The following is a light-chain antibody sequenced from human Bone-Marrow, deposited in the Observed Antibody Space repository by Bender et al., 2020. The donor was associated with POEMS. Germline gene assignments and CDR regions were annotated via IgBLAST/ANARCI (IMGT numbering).Light chain of an antibody. CDR1: SSNIGAGYD. CDR2: GTK. J-gene: IGLJ3*02. V-gene: IGLV1-40*01. Sequence: QAVLTQPPSVSGAPGQMVSISCAGSSSNIGAGYDVHWYKQVPGTAPKLLIHGTKHRPSGVPDRFSGSRSGTSASPGLRGVQAEDEADYYCAVWDDSLNGWVFGGGTKLTVL. CDR3: AVWDDSLNGWV.